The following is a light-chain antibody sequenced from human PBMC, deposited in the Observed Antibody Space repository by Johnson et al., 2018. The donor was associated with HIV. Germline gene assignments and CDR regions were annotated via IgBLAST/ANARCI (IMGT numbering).Light chain of an antibody. CDR2: ENN. Sequence: QSVLTQPPSVSAAPGQKVTISCSGSSSNIGNNYVSWYQQLPGTAPKLLIYENNKRPSEIPDRFSGSKSGTSATLGITGLQTGDEADYYCGTWDSSLSAYVFGTGSKVPVL. V-gene: IGLV1-51*02. J-gene: IGLJ1*01. CDR1: SSNIGNNY. CDR3: GTWDSSLSAYV.